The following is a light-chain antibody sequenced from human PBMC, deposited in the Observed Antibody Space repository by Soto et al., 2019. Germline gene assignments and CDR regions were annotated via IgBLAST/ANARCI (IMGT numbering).Light chain of an antibody. CDR1: LSLLHSNGYNY. J-gene: IGKJ1*01. Sequence: SRLPLSVRPGEPGSIAGSQSLSLLHSNGYNYLDWYLQKPGQSPQLIIYQTSLRAAGIPARFSASRSGTDFTLTISDVQPEESALYYCHQRQSWPRTFAQGTKVDIK. CDR2: QTS. V-gene: IGKV2-28*01. CDR3: HQRQSWPRT.